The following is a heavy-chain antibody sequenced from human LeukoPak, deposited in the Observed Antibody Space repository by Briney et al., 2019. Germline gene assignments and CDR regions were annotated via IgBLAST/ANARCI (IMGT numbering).Heavy chain of an antibody. CDR1: GFTFSSSW. D-gene: IGHD3-3*01. V-gene: IGHV3-7*01. Sequence: GGSLRLSCTASGFTFSSSWMSWVRQAPGKGLEWVASIDHGGGGKYYVDSVRGRFTISRDNAMNSLYLQMSSLRAEDTAVYYCARPRWIGSFAFGSWDQGTLVTVSS. CDR2: IDHGGGGK. J-gene: IGHJ4*02. CDR3: ARPRWIGSFAFGS.